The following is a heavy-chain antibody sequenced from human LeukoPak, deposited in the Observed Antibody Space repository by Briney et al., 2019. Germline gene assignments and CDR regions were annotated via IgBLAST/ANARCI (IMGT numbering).Heavy chain of an antibody. D-gene: IGHD5-12*01. V-gene: IGHV3-23*01. CDR1: GLTASHNVNNA. CDR2: ITTSGST. CDR3: AKAPAWNYYYGLDV. Sequence: GGSLRLSCAASGLTASHNVNNAMSWVRHAPGKGLEWVSGITTSGSTYYADSVKGRFTISRENSNNTLYLRMDSLRAEDTAVYYCAKAPAWNYYYGLDVWGQGTTVTVSS. J-gene: IGHJ6*02.